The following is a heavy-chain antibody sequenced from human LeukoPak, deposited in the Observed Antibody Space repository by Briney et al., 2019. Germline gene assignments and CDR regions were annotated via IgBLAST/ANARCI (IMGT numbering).Heavy chain of an antibody. D-gene: IGHD6-13*01. Sequence: ASVKVSCKASGYTFTKYGITWVRQAPGQGLEWMGWISTYNGNTNYAQKLQGRVTMTTDTSTSTAYMELRSLRSDDTAVYYCARDGASIAAAVPIDYWGQGTLVTVSS. CDR1: GYTFTKYG. V-gene: IGHV1-18*01. CDR2: ISTYNGNT. J-gene: IGHJ4*02. CDR3: ARDGASIAAAVPIDY.